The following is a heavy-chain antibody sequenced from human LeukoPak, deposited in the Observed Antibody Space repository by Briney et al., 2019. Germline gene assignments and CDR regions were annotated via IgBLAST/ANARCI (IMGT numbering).Heavy chain of an antibody. Sequence: GGSLRLSCAASGFTFSSHGMSWVRQAPGKGPEWFSIISGSGGSTHYADSVKGRFIISRDNSKNTLYLQMNSLRAEDTAIYYYAKCRGWDSSGWPIDHWGQGTLVTVSS. CDR3: AKCRGWDSSGWPIDH. J-gene: IGHJ4*02. CDR2: ISGSGGST. V-gene: IGHV3-23*01. CDR1: GFTFSSHG. D-gene: IGHD6-19*01.